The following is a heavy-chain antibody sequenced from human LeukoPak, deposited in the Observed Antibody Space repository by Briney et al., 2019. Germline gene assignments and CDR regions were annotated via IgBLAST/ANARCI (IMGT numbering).Heavy chain of an antibody. Sequence: SETLSLTCTVSGGSISSGGYYWSWIRQHPGKGLEWIGYIYYSGSTYYNPSLKSRVTISVDTSKNQFSLKLSSVTAADTAVYYCARDRSYYGSVTYYFDCWGQGTLVTVSS. CDR2: IYYSGST. J-gene: IGHJ4*02. D-gene: IGHD3-10*01. CDR1: GGSISSGGYY. V-gene: IGHV4-31*03. CDR3: ARDRSYYGSVTYYFDC.